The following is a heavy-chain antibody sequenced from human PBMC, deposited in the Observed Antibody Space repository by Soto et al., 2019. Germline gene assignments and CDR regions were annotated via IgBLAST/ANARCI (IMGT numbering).Heavy chain of an antibody. J-gene: IGHJ6*02. Sequence: QVQLQQWGAGLLKPSETLSLTCGVYGGSFSGYYWSWIRQPPGKGLEWIGEINHSGSIKYNPSLKSRVTVSEDTSKTPLSLKLSTVTAAETAVYYCARGAGSGWDYYYYGMDVWGQGTTVTVSS. D-gene: IGHD6-19*01. CDR2: INHSGSI. V-gene: IGHV4-34*01. CDR3: ARGAGSGWDYYYYGMDV. CDR1: GGSFSGYY.